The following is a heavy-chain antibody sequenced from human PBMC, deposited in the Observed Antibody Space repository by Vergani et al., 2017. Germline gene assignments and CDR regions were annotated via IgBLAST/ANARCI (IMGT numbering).Heavy chain of an antibody. CDR3: ARDSRGSYCTNGICYLYPIDYYYYYGMDV. Sequence: EVQLVESGGGLVQPGGSLRLSCAASGFTFSSYSMNWVRQAPGKGLEWVSYISSSSSTIYYADSVKGRFTISRDNAKNSLYLQLNSLRAEDTAAYYCARDSRGSYCTNGICYLYPIDYYYYYGMDVWGEATTVTV. V-gene: IGHV3-48*04. J-gene: IGHJ6*02. CDR2: ISSSSSTI. D-gene: IGHD2-8*01. CDR1: GFTFSSYS.